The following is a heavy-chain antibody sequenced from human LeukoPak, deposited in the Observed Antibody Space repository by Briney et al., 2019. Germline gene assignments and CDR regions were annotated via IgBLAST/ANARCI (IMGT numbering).Heavy chain of an antibody. D-gene: IGHD3-16*01. Sequence: SETLSLTCTVSGGSISSYYWSWIRQPPGKGLEWIGYIYYSGSTNYNPSLKSRVTISVDTSKNQFSLKLSSVTAADTAVYYCARGGKRDDAFDIWGQGTMVTVSS. CDR1: GGSISSYY. J-gene: IGHJ3*02. CDR3: ARGGKRDDAFDI. CDR2: IYYSGST. V-gene: IGHV4-59*01.